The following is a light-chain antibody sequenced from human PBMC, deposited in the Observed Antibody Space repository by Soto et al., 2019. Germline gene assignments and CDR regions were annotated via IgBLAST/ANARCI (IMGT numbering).Light chain of an antibody. Sequence: EVVLTQSPDTLSLSPGQRATLSCRASQRVGSDFLAWYHQKPGRAPGLLIYGASSRATGIPDRFSGSGSGTDFTLTISRLEPEDFGVYYCHQYGSSPWTFGHGTKVEIK. CDR2: GAS. V-gene: IGKV3-20*01. J-gene: IGKJ1*01. CDR1: QRVGSDF. CDR3: HQYGSSPWT.